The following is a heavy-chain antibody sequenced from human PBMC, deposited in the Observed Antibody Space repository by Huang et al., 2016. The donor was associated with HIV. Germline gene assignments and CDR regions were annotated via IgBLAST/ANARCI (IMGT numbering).Heavy chain of an antibody. CDR1: GGSFSGYY. J-gene: IGHJ3*02. Sequence: QVQLQQWGAGLLKPSETLSLTCAVYGGSFSGYYWSWIRQSPGKGLEWMGEINHSGSTNSNPSLKIRLTISVDTSKNLFSLKLSSVTAADTAVYYCARERMMSWLDDHDAFDIWGQGTMVTVSS. D-gene: IGHD1-1*01. CDR3: ARERMMSWLDDHDAFDI. V-gene: IGHV4-34*01. CDR2: INHSGST.